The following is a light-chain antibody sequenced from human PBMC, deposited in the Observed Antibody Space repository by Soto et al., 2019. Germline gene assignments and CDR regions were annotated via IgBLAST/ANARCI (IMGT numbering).Light chain of an antibody. CDR1: SSDVGNYNL. Sequence: QSVLTQPASVSGSPGQSITISCTGSSSDVGNYNLVSWYQQHPGKVPKVMIYEVTKRPSGVSNRFSGSKSGNTASLTISGLHADDDDDYYCCSDAGSNSVVFGGGTKLTVL. J-gene: IGLJ2*01. CDR2: EVT. V-gene: IGLV2-23*02. CDR3: CSDAGSNSVV.